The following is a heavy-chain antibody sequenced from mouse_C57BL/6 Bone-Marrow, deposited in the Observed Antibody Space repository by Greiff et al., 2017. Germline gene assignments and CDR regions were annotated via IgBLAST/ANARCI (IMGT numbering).Heavy chain of an antibody. V-gene: IGHV1-72*01. CDR2: IDPNSGGT. CDR1: GYTFTSYW. D-gene: IGHD3-1*01. Sequence: QVQLQQPGAELVKPGASVKLSCKASGYTFTSYWMPWVQPRPGRGLEWIGRIDPNSGGTKNNEKFQNKATLTVDTTSSTAYMQLSSLTSEDSAVYYCARFGGDYWGQGTTLTVSS. CDR3: ARFGGDY. J-gene: IGHJ2*01.